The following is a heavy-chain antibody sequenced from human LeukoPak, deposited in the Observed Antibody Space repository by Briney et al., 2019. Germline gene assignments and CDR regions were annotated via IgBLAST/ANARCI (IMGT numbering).Heavy chain of an antibody. CDR1: GFSFSKYW. CDR3: LTAHDKDDSSGYSHDY. CDR2: INTDGTTT. J-gene: IGHJ4*02. D-gene: IGHD3-22*01. Sequence: GGSLRLSCAASGFSFSKYWMHWARQAPGKGLLWVSRINTDGTTTDYADSVKGRFTISRDNAKNTVFLQMNRLRVEDRAVYYCLTAHDKDDSSGYSHDYWGQGTPVTVSS. V-gene: IGHV3-74*01.